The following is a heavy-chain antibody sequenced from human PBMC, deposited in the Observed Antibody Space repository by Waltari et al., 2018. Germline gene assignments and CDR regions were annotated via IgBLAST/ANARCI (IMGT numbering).Heavy chain of an antibody. CDR3: ATYIGASIGTAAFDV. D-gene: IGHD5-12*01. V-gene: IGHV4-39*01. J-gene: IGHJ3*01. CDR2: VSYNRAT. Sequence: GWFRLHPGEGLEWFGAVSYNRATYSSPSFKGRVTLSRDTSKNQLSLTLGSVTATDTAVYYCATYIGASIGTAAFDVWGQGTLVSVSS.